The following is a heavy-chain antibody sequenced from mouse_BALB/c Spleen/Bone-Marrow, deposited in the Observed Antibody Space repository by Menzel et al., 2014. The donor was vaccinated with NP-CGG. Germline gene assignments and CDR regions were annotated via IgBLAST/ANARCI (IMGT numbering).Heavy chain of an antibody. Sequence: EVQVEESGGGLVQPGGSRKLSCAASGFTFSSFGMHWVRQAPEKGLEWVAYISSGSSTIYYGDTVMGRFTISRGNPKNTLFLQMTSLRSEDTATYYCVRSGSSSGYFDYWGQGTTLTVSS. J-gene: IGHJ2*01. CDR3: VRSGSSSGYFDY. CDR2: ISSGSSTI. CDR1: GFTFSSFG. D-gene: IGHD1-1*01. V-gene: IGHV5-17*02.